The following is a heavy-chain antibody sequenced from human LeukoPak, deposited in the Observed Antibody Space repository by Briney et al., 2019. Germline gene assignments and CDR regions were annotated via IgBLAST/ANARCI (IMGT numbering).Heavy chain of an antibody. CDR1: GFTFSSYE. D-gene: IGHD2-2*01. CDR3: ARDSPIVVPAAAHY. J-gene: IGHJ4*02. Sequence: GGSLRLSCAASGFTFSSYEMNWVRQAPGKGLEWVSYISSSGSTIYYADSVKGRFTISRDNAKNSLYLQMNSLRAEDTAVYYCARDSPIVVPAAAHYWGQGTLVTVSS. CDR2: ISSSGSTI. V-gene: IGHV3-48*03.